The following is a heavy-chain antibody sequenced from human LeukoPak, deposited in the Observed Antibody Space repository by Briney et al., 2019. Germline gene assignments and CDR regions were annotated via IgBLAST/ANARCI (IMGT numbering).Heavy chain of an antibody. CDR3: ARFSGPAGFDY. D-gene: IGHD6-19*01. V-gene: IGHV4-59*01. CDR2: IYYSGST. J-gene: IGHJ4*02. CDR1: GCSISSYY. Sequence: SETLSLTCTVSGCSISSYYWSWIRQPPGKGLEWIGYIYYSGSTNYNPSLKSRVTISVDTSKNQFSLKLSSVTAADTAVYYCARFSGPAGFDYWGQGTLVTVSS.